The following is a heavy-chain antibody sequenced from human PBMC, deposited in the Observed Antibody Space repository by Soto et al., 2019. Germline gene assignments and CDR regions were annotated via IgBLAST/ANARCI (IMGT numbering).Heavy chain of an antibody. Sequence: PGGSLRLSCAASGFTFSSYSVNWVRQAPGKGLEWVSSISSSSSYIYYADSVKGRFTISRDNAKNSLYLQMNSLRAEDTAVYYCARDPGYSYGPNWFDPWGQGTLVTVSS. CDR3: ARDPGYSYGPNWFDP. V-gene: IGHV3-21*01. J-gene: IGHJ5*02. D-gene: IGHD5-18*01. CDR2: ISSSSSYI. CDR1: GFTFSSYS.